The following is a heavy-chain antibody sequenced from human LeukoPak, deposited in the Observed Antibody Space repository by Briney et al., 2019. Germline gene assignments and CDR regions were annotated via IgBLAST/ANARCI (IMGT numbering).Heavy chain of an antibody. J-gene: IGHJ3*02. CDR2: IYYSGST. D-gene: IGHD4-17*01. CDR1: GGSISSGGYY. Sequence: SETLSLTCTVSGGSISSGGYYWSWIRQHPGKGLEWIGYIYYSGSTYYNPSLKSRVTISVDTSKNQFSLQLSSVTAADTAVYYCARDSDAGLRDAFDIWGQGTMVTVSS. V-gene: IGHV4-31*03. CDR3: ARDSDAGLRDAFDI.